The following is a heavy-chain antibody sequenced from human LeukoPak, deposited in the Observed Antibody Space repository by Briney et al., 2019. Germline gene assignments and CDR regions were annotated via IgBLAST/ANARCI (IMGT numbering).Heavy chain of an antibody. CDR1: GYTFTGYY. V-gene: IGHV1-2*02. CDR3: AVYDYVWGSFDFDY. CDR2: INPNSGGT. D-gene: IGHD3-16*01. Sequence: GASVKVSCTASGYTFTGYYMHWVRQAPGQGLEWMGWINPNSGGTNYAQKFQGRVTMTRDTSISTAYMELSRLRSDDTAVYYCAVYDYVWGSFDFDYWGQGTLVTVSS. J-gene: IGHJ4*02.